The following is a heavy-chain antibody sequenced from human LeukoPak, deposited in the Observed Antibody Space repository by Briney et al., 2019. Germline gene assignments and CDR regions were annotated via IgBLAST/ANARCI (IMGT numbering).Heavy chain of an antibody. CDR1: GFTFSSYD. CDR3: ARGREYYDFWSGSALDY. CDR2: IGTAGDT. J-gene: IGHJ4*02. Sequence: SGGSLRLSCAASGFTFSSYDMHWVRQATGKGLEWVSAIGTAGDTYYPGSVKGRLTISRENAKNSLYLQMNSLRAGDTAVYYCARGREYYDFWSGSALDYWGQGTLVTVSS. D-gene: IGHD3-3*01. V-gene: IGHV3-13*01.